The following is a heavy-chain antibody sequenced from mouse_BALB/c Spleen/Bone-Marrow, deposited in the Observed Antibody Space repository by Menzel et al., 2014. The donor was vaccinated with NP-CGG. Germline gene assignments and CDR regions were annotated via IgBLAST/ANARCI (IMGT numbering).Heavy chain of an antibody. J-gene: IGHJ1*01. V-gene: IGHV5-17*02. CDR3: ARGGNWDDFDV. Sequence: EVKLVDSGGGLVQPGGSRKLSCAASGFTFSSFGMHWVRQAPEKGLEWVAYISSGSTAICYADTVKGRFTISRDNPKNTLFLQMTSLRSEDTAMYYCARGGNWDDFDVWGAGTTVTVSS. CDR2: ISSGSTAI. CDR1: GFTFSSFG. D-gene: IGHD4-1*01.